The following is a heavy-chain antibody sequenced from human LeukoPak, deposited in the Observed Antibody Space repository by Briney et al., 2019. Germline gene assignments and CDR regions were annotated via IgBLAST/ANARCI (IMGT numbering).Heavy chain of an antibody. Sequence: AETLSLTCTVSGGSISSSSYYWGWIRQPPGKGLEWIGSIYYSGSTYYNPSLKSRVTISVDTSKNQFSLKLSSVTAADTAVYYCARRRPRYSYGPDYFDYWGQGTLITVSS. J-gene: IGHJ4*02. CDR3: ARRRPRYSYGPDYFDY. V-gene: IGHV4-39*01. CDR2: IYYSGST. D-gene: IGHD5-18*01. CDR1: GGSISSSSYY.